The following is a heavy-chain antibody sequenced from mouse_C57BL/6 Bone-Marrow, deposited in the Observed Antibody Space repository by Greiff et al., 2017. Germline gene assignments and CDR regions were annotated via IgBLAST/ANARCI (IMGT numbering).Heavy chain of an antibody. CDR1: GYTFTNYW. Sequence: VKLLESGAELVRPGTSVKMSCKASGYTFTNYWIGWAKQRPGHGLEWIGDIYPGGGYTNYNEKFKGKATFTADTSSNTAYMQLSSLTTEDSAIYYCARWGWLLREAMDYWGQGTSVTVSS. CDR2: IYPGGGYT. V-gene: IGHV1-63*01. D-gene: IGHD2-3*01. CDR3: ARWGWLLREAMDY. J-gene: IGHJ4*01.